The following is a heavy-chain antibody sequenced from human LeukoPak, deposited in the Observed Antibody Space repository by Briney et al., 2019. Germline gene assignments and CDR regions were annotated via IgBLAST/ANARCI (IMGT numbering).Heavy chain of an antibody. J-gene: IGHJ3*02. CDR1: GFTFSSYS. CDR2: ISSSSSYI. V-gene: IGHV3-21*01. CDR3: ARGHAHDAFDI. Sequence: GGSLRLSCAASGFTFSSYSMSWVRQAPGKGLEWVSSISSSSSYIYYADSVKGRFTISRDNAKNSLYLQMNSLRAEDTAVYYCARGHAHDAFDIWGQGTMVTVSS.